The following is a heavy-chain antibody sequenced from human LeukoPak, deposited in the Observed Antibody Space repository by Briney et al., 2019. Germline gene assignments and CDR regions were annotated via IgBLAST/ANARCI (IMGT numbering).Heavy chain of an antibody. Sequence: GGSLRLSCAASGFTFSSYGMHWVRQAPGKGLEWVAFIRYDGSNKYYADSVKGRFTISRDNSKNTLYLQTNSLRAEDTAVYYCAKDSRRYYGSGSYYNVWGQGTLVTVSS. D-gene: IGHD3-10*01. CDR1: GFTFSSYG. CDR2: IRYDGSNK. J-gene: IGHJ4*02. CDR3: AKDSRRYYGSGSYYNV. V-gene: IGHV3-30*02.